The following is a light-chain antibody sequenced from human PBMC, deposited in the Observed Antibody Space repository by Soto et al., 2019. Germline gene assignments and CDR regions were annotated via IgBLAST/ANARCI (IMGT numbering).Light chain of an antibody. V-gene: IGLV2-8*01. CDR1: SSDIGGHNY. J-gene: IGLJ2*01. Sequence: QAVVTPPPSASGSPGQSVIISCTGTSSDIGGHNYVSWYQQHPGKAPKLLIYEVIQRPSGVPDRFSGSKSGNTASLTVSGLQAEDEADYYCTSYAGSDNVIFGGGTKLTVL. CDR3: TSYAGSDNVI. CDR2: EVI.